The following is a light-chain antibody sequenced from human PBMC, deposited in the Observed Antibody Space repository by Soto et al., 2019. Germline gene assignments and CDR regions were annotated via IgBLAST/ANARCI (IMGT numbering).Light chain of an antibody. V-gene: IGKV1-5*03. CDR1: QNINIW. CDR2: KES. J-gene: IGKJ2*01. CDR3: QQYNTYSRT. Sequence: EIQMTQSPSTLSASVGDRVTITCQASQNINIWLAWYQHKPGTAPKVLIYKESTLETGVPTRFSGSGSGTQFTLTISGLQPDDVATYYCQQYNTYSRTFGQGT.